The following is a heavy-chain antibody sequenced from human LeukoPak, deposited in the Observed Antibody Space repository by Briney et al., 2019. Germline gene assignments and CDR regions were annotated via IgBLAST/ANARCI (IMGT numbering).Heavy chain of an antibody. D-gene: IGHD3-3*01. J-gene: IGHJ4*02. CDR3: ARGDPEGTYYDFWSGYFPFDY. V-gene: IGHV1-69*05. CDR1: GYTLTQLS. CDR2: ITPNFGTA. Sequence: SVKVSCKVSGYTLTQLSMHWVRQAPGQGLEWMGGITPNFGTANYAQKFQGRVTITTDESTSTAYMELSSLRSEDTAVYYCARGDPEGTYYDFWSGYFPFDYWGQGTLVTVSS.